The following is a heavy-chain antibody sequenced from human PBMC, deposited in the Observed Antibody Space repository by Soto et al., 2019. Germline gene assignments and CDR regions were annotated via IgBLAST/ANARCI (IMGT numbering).Heavy chain of an antibody. CDR3: AKDKSSSIASPGRNYGMDV. D-gene: IGHD6-6*01. CDR1: GFTFDDYA. J-gene: IGHJ6*02. CDR2: ISWNGGSI. V-gene: IGHV3-9*01. Sequence: QAGGSLRLSCAASGFTFDDYAMHWVRQAPGKGLEWVSGISWNGGSIGYADSVKGRFTISRDNAKNSLYLQMNSLRAEDTALYYCAKDKSSSIASPGRNYGMDVWGQGTTVTVSS.